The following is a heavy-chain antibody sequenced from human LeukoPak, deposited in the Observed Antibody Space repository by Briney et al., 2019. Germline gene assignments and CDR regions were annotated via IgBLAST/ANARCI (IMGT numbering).Heavy chain of an antibody. CDR1: GFTFSSYW. CDR2: TNQEGSEK. D-gene: IGHD5-12*01. Sequence: PGGSLRLSCAASGFTFSSYWMSWVRQAPGKGLESVANTNQEGSEKYYVDSVKGRFTISKDNAKNSLYLQMNSLKAEDTAVYYCARDPKWLDYWGQGTLVTVSS. V-gene: IGHV3-7*01. CDR3: ARDPKWLDY. J-gene: IGHJ4*02.